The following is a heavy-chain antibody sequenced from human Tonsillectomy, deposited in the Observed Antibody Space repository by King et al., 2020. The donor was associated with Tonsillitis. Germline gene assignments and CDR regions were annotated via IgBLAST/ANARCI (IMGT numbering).Heavy chain of an antibody. J-gene: IGHJ4*02. CDR1: GVSISSGGYS. V-gene: IGHV4-30-4*07. Sequence: QLQESGPGLVKPSQTLSLTCAVSGVSISSGGYSWSWIRQPLGKGLGWIGYIYYSGSTSYNPSLKSRVTISVDTSQNQFSLKLSSVTAADTAVYYCARETAVALFDYWGQGTLVTVSS. D-gene: IGHD6-19*01. CDR3: ARETAVALFDY. CDR2: IYYSGST.